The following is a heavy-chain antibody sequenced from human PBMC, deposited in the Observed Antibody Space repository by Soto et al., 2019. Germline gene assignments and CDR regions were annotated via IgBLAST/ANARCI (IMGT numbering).Heavy chain of an antibody. CDR1: GLTFSSYS. V-gene: IGHV3-21*01. CDR2: ISSSSNYI. CDR3: AKDWNYFGSGSYFWFDP. J-gene: IGHJ5*02. D-gene: IGHD3-10*01. Sequence: GGSLRLSCAASGLTFSSYSMNWVRQAPGKGLEWVSSISSSSNYIYYADSVKGRFTISRDNAKNSLYLQMNSLRAEDTAVYYCAKDWNYFGSGSYFWFDPRGQGTLVTVSS.